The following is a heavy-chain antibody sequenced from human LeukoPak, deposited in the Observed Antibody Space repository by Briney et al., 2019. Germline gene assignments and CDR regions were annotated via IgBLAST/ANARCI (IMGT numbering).Heavy chain of an antibody. CDR1: GFTFSSYS. D-gene: IGHD3-10*01. CDR2: ISSSSSSYI. J-gene: IGHJ4*02. CDR3: VADRGNWSGGDF. Sequence: GGSLRLSCAASGFTFSSYSMNWVRQAPGKGLEWVSSISSSSSSYIYYADSVKGRFTISRDNAKNSLYLQMNSLRAEDSAVYYCVADRGNWSGGDFWGRGTLVIVSS. V-gene: IGHV3-21*01.